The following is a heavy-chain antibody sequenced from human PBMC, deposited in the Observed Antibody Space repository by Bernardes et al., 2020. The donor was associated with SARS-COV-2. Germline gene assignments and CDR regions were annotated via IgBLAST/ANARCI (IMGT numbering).Heavy chain of an antibody. V-gene: IGHV3-72*01. J-gene: IGHJ1*01. D-gene: IGHD2-2*01. Sequence: GSLRLSCSASGFTFCDHYMDWVRQAPGKGLEWIGRTRNKANSYSTEYAASVKGRFTVARDDSKNSFYLQMNSLKSEDTAVYYCIESGYCSTTSCPRAYFQHWGQGTLVTVSS. CDR3: IESGYCSTTSCPRAYFQH. CDR2: TRNKANSYST. CDR1: GFTFCDHY.